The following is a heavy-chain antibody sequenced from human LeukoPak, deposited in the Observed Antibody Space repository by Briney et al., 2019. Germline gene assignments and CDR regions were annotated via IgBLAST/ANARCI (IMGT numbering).Heavy chain of an antibody. CDR3: ARDWSRFGVNAGFDV. J-gene: IGHJ3*01. D-gene: IGHD3-10*01. Sequence: ASVKVSCKASGYTFTSYGISWVRQAPGQGLEWMGWISAYNGNSNYAQKLQGRVTMTTDTSTSTAYMELRSLRSDDTAVYYCARDWSRFGVNAGFDVWGQGTTVSVSS. CDR2: ISAYNGNS. CDR1: GYTFTSYG. V-gene: IGHV1-18*01.